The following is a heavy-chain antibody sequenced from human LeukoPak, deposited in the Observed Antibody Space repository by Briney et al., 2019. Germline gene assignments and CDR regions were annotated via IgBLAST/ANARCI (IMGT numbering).Heavy chain of an antibody. CDR1: GFTSSNYD. CDR2: ISGTGNSA. D-gene: IGHD4-17*01. CDR3: ARGGRYGDYLLDY. J-gene: IGHJ4*02. V-gene: IGHV3-23*01. Sequence: PGGSLRLSCAASGFTSSNYDMNWVRQAPGKGLEWVSIISGTGNSAYYADSVQGRFTISRDNSKNTLFVQMNSLRAEDTALYYCARGGRYGDYLLDYWGQGILVTVSS.